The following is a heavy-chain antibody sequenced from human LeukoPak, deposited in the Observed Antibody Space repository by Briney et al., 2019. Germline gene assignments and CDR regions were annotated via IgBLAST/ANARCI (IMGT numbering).Heavy chain of an antibody. Sequence: SETLSLTCTVSSGSISSYYWSWIRQPPGKGLEWIGYIYYSGSTNYNPSLKSRVTISVDTSKNQFSLKLSSVTAADTAVYYCARGQRSRHDYWGQGTLVTVSS. CDR3: ARGQRSRHDY. CDR2: IYYSGST. CDR1: SGSISSYY. D-gene: IGHD6-13*01. V-gene: IGHV4-59*01. J-gene: IGHJ4*02.